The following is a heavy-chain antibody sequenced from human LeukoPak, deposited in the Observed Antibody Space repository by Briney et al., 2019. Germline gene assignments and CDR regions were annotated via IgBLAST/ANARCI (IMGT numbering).Heavy chain of an antibody. D-gene: IGHD3-22*01. CDR1: GFTFSSYS. J-gene: IGHJ4*02. V-gene: IGHV3-21*01. CDR2: ISSSSSYI. CDR3: TRGDSASKIDY. Sequence: GGSLRLSCAASGFTFSSYSMNWVRQAPGKGLEWVSSISSSSSYIYYADSVKGRFTISRDNAESSLYLQMNSLRVEDTAVYYCTRGDSASKIDYWGQGTLVTVSS.